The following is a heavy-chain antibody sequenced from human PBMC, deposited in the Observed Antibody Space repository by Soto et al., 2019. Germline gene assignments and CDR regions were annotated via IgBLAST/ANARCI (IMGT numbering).Heavy chain of an antibody. CDR2: IYYSGSA. D-gene: IGHD3-10*01. J-gene: IGHJ6*02. CDR3: ARGVGFGYYYYHMDL. Sequence: PSETLSLTCTVSGDSVTSASDYWSWIRQPPGKGLEWIGYIYYSGSADYNPSLGSRVTISIDTSKNQFSLKLTSVTAADTAVYYCARGVGFGYYYYHMDLWGQGTTVTASS. CDR1: GDSVTSASDY. V-gene: IGHV4-61*01.